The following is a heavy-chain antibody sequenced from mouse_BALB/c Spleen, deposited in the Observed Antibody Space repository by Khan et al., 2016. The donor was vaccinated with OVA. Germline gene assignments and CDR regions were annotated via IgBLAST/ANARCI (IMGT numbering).Heavy chain of an antibody. V-gene: IGHV6-6*02. J-gene: IGHJ2*01. CDR2: IRLKSDEYVT. CDR3: WILL. Sequence: EVKLEESGGGLVQPGGSMKLSCVASGFTFSNYWMNWVRQSPEKGLEWVAEIRLKSDEYVTHYAESVTGWFTISRDDSKSSVYLHMNNLRAEDTDIYYCWILLWGQGTTLTVSS. CDR1: GFTFSNYW.